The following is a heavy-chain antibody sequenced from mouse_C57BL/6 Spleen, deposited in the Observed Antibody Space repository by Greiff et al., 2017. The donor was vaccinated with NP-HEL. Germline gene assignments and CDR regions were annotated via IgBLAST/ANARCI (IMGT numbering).Heavy chain of an antibody. D-gene: IGHD2-4*01. CDR3: ARADYDWFAY. V-gene: IGHV3-1*01. Sequence: EVQRVESGPGMVKPSQSLSLTCTVTGYSITSGYDWHWIRHFPGNKLEWMGYISYSGSTNYNPSLKSRISITHDTSKNHFFLKLNSVTTEDTATYYCARADYDWFAYWGQGTLVTVSA. CDR2: ISYSGST. J-gene: IGHJ3*01. CDR1: GYSITSGYD.